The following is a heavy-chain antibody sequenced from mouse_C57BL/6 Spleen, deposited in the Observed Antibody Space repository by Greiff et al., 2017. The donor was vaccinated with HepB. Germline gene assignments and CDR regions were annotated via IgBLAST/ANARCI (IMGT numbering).Heavy chain of an antibody. CDR3: ARQLRLRPFAY. CDR2: INPDSSTI. J-gene: IGHJ3*01. D-gene: IGHD3-2*02. CDR1: GIDFSRYW. V-gene: IGHV4-1*01. Sequence: GIDFSRYWMSWVRRAPGKGLEWIGEINPDSSTINYAPSLKDKFIISRDNAKNTLYLQMSKVRSEDTALYYCARQLRLRPFAYWGQGTLVTVSA.